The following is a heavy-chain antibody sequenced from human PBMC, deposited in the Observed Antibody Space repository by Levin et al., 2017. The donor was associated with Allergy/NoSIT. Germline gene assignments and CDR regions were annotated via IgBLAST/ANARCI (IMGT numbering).Heavy chain of an antibody. Sequence: PGGSLRLSCAASGFTFSSYTMHWVRQAPGKGLEWVAVISYDGSNKYYADSVKGRFTISRDNSKNTLYLQMNSLRAEDTAVYYCARDPGSPEMATSLPYFDYWGQGTLVTVSS. V-gene: IGHV3-30*04. CDR2: ISYDGSNK. CDR1: GFTFSSYT. CDR3: ARDPGSPEMATSLPYFDY. J-gene: IGHJ4*02. D-gene: IGHD5-24*01.